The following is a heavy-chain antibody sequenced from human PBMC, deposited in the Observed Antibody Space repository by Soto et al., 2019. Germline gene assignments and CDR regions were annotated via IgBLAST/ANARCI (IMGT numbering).Heavy chain of an antibody. CDR1: GYSFTSYD. J-gene: IGHJ3*02. D-gene: IGHD2-2*03. V-gene: IGHV1-8*01. CDR2: MNPNSGNT. Sequence: ASVKVSCKASGYSFTSYDINWVRQATGQGLEWMGWMNPNSGNTGYAQKFQGRVTMTRNTSISTAYMELSSLRSEDTAVYYCARGVDIVVVPADHTRLFGIWGQGTMVTVSS. CDR3: ARGVDIVVVPADHTRLFGI.